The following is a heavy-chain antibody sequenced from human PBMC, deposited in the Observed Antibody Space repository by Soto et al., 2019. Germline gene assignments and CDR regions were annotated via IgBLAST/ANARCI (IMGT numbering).Heavy chain of an antibody. CDR3: ARAPSPEYSSSGYYY. V-gene: IGHV1-69*13. D-gene: IGHD6-13*01. Sequence: SVKVSCKASGGTFSSYAISWVRQAPGQGLEWMGGIIPIFGTANYAQKFQGRVTITADESTSTAYMELSSLRSEDTAVYYCARAPSPEYSSSGYYYWGQGTLVTVSS. J-gene: IGHJ4*02. CDR2: IIPIFGTA. CDR1: GGTFSSYA.